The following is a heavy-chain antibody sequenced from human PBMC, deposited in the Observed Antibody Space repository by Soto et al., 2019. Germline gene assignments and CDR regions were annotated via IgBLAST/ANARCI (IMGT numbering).Heavy chain of an antibody. D-gene: IGHD3-3*01. V-gene: IGHV4-59*01. CDR3: ARELPSITIFGVVTNNWFDP. J-gene: IGHJ5*02. Sequence: TSETLPLTCTVSCGSISSDYWSWIRQPPGKGLEWIGYIYYSGSTNYNPSLKSRVTISVDTSKNQFSLKLSSVTAADTAVYYCARELPSITIFGVVTNNWFDPWGQGTLVTISS. CDR2: IYYSGST. CDR1: CGSISSDY.